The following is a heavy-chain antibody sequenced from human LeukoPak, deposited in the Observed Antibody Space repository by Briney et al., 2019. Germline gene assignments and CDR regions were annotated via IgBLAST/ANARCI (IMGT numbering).Heavy chain of an antibody. CDR1: GFTFISYA. D-gene: IGHD6-19*01. Sequence: GGSLRLSCAASGFTFISYAMSWVRQAPGKGLEWVSSISGSGGRTSYADSVQGRFTISRDNSMNTLYLELNSLRAEDAAVYFCAMAVIGSGWTLDYWGQGTLVTVS. CDR3: AMAVIGSGWTLDY. CDR2: ISGSGGRT. J-gene: IGHJ4*02. V-gene: IGHV3-23*01.